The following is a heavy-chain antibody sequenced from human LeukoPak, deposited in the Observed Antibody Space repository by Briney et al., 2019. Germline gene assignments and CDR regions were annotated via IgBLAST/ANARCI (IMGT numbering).Heavy chain of an antibody. CDR2: IRYDGSNK. V-gene: IGHV3-30*02. J-gene: IGHJ4*02. D-gene: IGHD3-10*01. Sequence: GGSLRLSCAASGFTFSSYGMHLVRQAPGKGLEWVAFIRYDGSNKYYADSVKGRFTISRDNSKNTLFLQMNSLRAEDTAVYYCAKDSRESYYGSGSYLIDYWGQGTLVTVSS. CDR1: GFTFSSYG. CDR3: AKDSRESYYGSGSYLIDY.